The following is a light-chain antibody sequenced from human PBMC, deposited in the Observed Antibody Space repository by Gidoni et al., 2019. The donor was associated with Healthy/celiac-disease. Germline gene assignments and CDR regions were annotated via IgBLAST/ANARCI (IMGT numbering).Light chain of an antibody. CDR1: QSVSSY. V-gene: IGKV3-11*01. CDR2: EAS. Sequence: EIVLTQSPPTLSLSPGERATLSCRASQSVSSYLAWYQQKPGQAPRLLIYEASNRATGIPARFSGSGSGTDFTLTISSLEPEDFAVYYCQQRSNWPITFGPGTKVEIK. J-gene: IGKJ3*01. CDR3: QQRSNWPIT.